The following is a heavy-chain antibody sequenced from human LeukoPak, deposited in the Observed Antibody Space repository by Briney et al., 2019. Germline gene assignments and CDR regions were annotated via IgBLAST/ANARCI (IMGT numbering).Heavy chain of an antibody. V-gene: IGHV3-30*18. CDR2: ISHDGSNK. CDR1: GFTFSSYG. CDR3: AKDLGYDLLTGPDV. J-gene: IGHJ6*02. Sequence: GGSLRLSCAASGFTFSSYGVHWVRQAPGKGLEWVAVISHDGSNKYYADSVKGRFAISRGNSKNTLYLQMSSLRAEDTAVYYCAKDLGYDLLTGPDVWGQGTTVTVSS. D-gene: IGHD3-9*01.